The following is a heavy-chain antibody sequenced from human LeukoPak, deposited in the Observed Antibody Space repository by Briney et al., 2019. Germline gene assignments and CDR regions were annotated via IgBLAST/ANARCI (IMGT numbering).Heavy chain of an antibody. D-gene: IGHD1-14*01. V-gene: IGHV4-59*01. CDR1: GVSIYGYY. J-gene: IGHJ3*02. CDR3: ARDRYHTYDAFDI. Sequence: PSEKLSFKCSGSGVSIYGYYWGWIGHPPGQGLVWTKYIYYSGSTNNITSLKSRVTISVDTSKNQFSLKLSSVTAADTAVYYCARDRYHTYDAFDIWGQGTMVTVSS. CDR2: IYYSGST.